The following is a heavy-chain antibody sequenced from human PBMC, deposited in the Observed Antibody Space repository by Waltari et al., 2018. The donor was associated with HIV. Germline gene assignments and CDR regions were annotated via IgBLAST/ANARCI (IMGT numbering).Heavy chain of an antibody. D-gene: IGHD2-8*01. Sequence: EVQLVQSGAKVKKPGESLKISCKASGYSFTTYWIGWVRQLPGKGLEGMGIMYPGDSDTRYSPSFHGQVTISADKSISTAYLQWSSRQASDTAMYYCTKGMYANEDYFGYWGQGTLVTVSS. CDR1: GYSFTTYW. V-gene: IGHV5-51*03. CDR2: MYPGDSDT. CDR3: TKGMYANEDYFGY. J-gene: IGHJ4*02.